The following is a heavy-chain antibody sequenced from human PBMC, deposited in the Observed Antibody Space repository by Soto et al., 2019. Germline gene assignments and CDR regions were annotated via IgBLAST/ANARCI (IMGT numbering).Heavy chain of an antibody. CDR3: AKSLWVGATTEGIDY. CDR2: IGASGGST. D-gene: IGHD1-26*01. CDR1: GFTFSTYA. Sequence: GFLRLSCADSGFTFSTYAMNWVRQAPGKGLEWVSGIGASGGSTYYSDSLKGRFTISRDNSRNTVFLQMKSLRAEDTAVYYCAKSLWVGATTEGIDYWGQGTLVTVSS. V-gene: IGHV3-23*01. J-gene: IGHJ4*02.